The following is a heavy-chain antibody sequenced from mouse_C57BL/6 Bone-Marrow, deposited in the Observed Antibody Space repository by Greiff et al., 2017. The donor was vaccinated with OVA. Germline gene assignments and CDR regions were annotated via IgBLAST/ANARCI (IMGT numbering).Heavy chain of an antibody. CDR1: GYTFTSYW. CDR3: ARKEGI. CDR2: IDPSDSYT. V-gene: IGHV1-50*01. J-gene: IGHJ3*01. Sequence: VQLQQPGAELVKPGASVKLSCKASGYTFTSYWMQWVKQRPGQGLEWIGEIDPSDSYTNYNQKFKGKATLTVDTSSSTAYMQLSRLTSEDSAVYLCARKEGIWGQGTLVTVSA.